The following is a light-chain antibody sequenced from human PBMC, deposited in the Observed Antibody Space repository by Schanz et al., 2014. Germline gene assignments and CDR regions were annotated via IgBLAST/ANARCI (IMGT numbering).Light chain of an antibody. V-gene: IGKV3-20*01. Sequence: EIVLTQSPGTLSLSPGERATLSCRASQSVSSSYLAWYQQKPGQAPRLLIYGASSRATGIPDRFSGSGSGTDFTLTISRLEPEDFAVYFCQQYSTSTPTFGGGTKVEI. CDR3: QQYSTSTPT. J-gene: IGKJ4*01. CDR1: QSVSSSY. CDR2: GAS.